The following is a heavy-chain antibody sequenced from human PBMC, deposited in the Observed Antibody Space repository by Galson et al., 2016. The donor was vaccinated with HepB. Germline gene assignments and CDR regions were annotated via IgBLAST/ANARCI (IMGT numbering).Heavy chain of an antibody. CDR2: ISSHNGKT. V-gene: IGHV1-18*01. J-gene: IGHJ4*02. D-gene: IGHD2-15*01. Sequence: SVKVSCKASGYNFITYGISWVRQAPGQGFEWIAWISSHNGKTKSAENLQGRVAMTRDKSMSTAYMELRNLTSDDTAVYYCARDVGGNYFDLWGQGSLVIVSS. CDR3: ARDVGGNYFDL. CDR1: GYNFITYG.